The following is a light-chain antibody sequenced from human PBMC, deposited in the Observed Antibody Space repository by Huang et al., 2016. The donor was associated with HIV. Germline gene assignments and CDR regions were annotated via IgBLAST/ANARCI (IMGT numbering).Light chain of an antibody. CDR3: QQYYSVPRT. CDR2: GAA. V-gene: IGKV4-1*01. J-gene: IGKJ1*01. Sequence: DIVMTQSPDSLAVSLGERATINCSSSQSVLSSSNDKNYLTWYQQKPGQPPKLLIYGAATRESGVPGRFSGSGSGTQFTLTISSLQAEDVAVYYCQQYYSVPRTFGQGTKVEIK. CDR1: QSVLSSSNDKNY.